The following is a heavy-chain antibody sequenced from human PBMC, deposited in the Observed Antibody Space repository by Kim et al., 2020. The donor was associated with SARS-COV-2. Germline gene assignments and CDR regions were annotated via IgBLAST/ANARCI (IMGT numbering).Heavy chain of an antibody. V-gene: IGHV1-18*01. D-gene: IGHD3-3*01. CDR2: T. J-gene: IGHJ4*02. CDR3: ARGFWLMGDY. Sequence: TNYAQKLQGRVTMTTDTSTSTAYMELRSLRSDDTAVYYCARGFWLMGDYWGQGTLVTVSS.